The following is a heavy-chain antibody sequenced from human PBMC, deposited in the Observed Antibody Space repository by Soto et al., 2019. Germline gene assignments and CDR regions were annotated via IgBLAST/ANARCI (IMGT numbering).Heavy chain of an antibody. J-gene: IGHJ4*02. CDR2: ISSSSSYI. D-gene: IGHD6-19*01. CDR1: GFTFSSYS. V-gene: IGHV3-21*01. Sequence: VQLVESGGGLVKPGGSLRLSCAASGFTFSSYSMNWVRQAPGKGLEWVSSISSSSSYIYYADSVKGRFTISRDNAKNSLYLQMNSLRAEDTAVYYCARDLGEQWLAYFDYWGQGTLVTVSS. CDR3: ARDLGEQWLAYFDY.